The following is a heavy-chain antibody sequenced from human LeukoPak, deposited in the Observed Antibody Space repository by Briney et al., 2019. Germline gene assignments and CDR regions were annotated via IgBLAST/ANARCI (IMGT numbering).Heavy chain of an antibody. CDR1: GGSISSYY. Sequence: PSETLSLTCTVSGGSISSYYWSWIRQPPGKGLEWIGYIYYSGSTNYNPSLKSRVTISVDTSKNQFSLKLSSVTAADTAVYYCARPGVDTAMAPYWYFDLWGRGTLVTVSS. D-gene: IGHD5-18*01. CDR3: ARPGVDTAMAPYWYFDL. V-gene: IGHV4-59*08. J-gene: IGHJ2*01. CDR2: IYYSGST.